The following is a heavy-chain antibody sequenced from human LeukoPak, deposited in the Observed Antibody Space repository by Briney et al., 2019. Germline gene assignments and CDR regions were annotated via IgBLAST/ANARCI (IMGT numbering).Heavy chain of an antibody. CDR2: ISAYNGNT. Sequence: GASVKVSCKASGYTFTSYGISWVRQAPGQGLEWMGWISAYNGNTNYAQKLQGRVTMTTDTSTSTAYMELRSLRSDDTAVYYCARDSFNYYGSGSYFDYWGQGTLVTVSS. J-gene: IGHJ4*02. CDR3: ARDSFNYYGSGSYFDY. CDR1: GYTFTSYG. D-gene: IGHD3-10*01. V-gene: IGHV1-18*01.